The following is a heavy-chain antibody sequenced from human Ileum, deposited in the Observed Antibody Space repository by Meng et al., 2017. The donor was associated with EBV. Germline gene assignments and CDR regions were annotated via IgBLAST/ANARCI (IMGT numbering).Heavy chain of an antibody. CDR3: VRGKLTTVITPIDY. CDR1: GNTFSSSY. J-gene: IGHJ4*02. Sequence: AQVWRPGAQVEVSCNASGNTFSSSYTNWLRHGPGQEPEWMGWMNPNSTNTGFGPKFQGRVTMSRDTSINTAYMTPSRLTSEDTAVYSCVRGKLTTVITPIDYWGQGTLVTVSS. CDR2: MNPNSTNT. V-gene: IGHV1-8*01. D-gene: IGHD4-23*01.